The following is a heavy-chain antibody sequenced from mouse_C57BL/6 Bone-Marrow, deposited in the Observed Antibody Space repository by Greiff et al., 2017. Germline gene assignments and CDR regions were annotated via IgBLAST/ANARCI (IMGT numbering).Heavy chain of an antibody. D-gene: IGHD3-1*01. Sequence: VQLQQSGPELVKPGASVKISCKASGYSFTGYYMNWVKQSPEKSLEWIGEINPSTGGTTYNQKVKAKATLTVDKSSSTAYMQLKCLTSEDSAVYYCASPRAMDYWGQGTSVTVSS. V-gene: IGHV1-42*01. CDR2: INPSTGGT. CDR3: ASPRAMDY. J-gene: IGHJ4*01. CDR1: GYSFTGYY.